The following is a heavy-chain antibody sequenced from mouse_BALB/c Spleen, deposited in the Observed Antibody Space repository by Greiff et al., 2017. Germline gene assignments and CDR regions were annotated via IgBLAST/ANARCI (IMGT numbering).Heavy chain of an antibody. J-gene: IGHJ2*01. D-gene: IGHD1-1*01. CDR2: ISYSGST. CDR3: ARLYYYGSSIDY. Sequence: EVQLQESGPGLVKPSQSLSLTCTVTGYSITSDYAWNWIRQFPGNKLEWMGYISYSGSTSYNPSLKSRISITRDTSKNQFFLQLNSVTTEDTATYDCARLYYYGSSIDYWGQGTTLTVSS. CDR1: GYSITSDYA. V-gene: IGHV3-2*02.